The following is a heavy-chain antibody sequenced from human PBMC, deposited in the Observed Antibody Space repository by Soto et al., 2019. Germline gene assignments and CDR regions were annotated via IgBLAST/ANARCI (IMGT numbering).Heavy chain of an antibody. Sequence: ASVKVSCKASGYTFTGYYMHWLRQSPGQGLEWMGWINPNSGGTNYAQKFQGWVTMTRDTSISTAYMELSRLRSDDTAVYYCARDFSRLSNRAANWFDPWGQGTLVTVSS. CDR1: GYTFTGYY. CDR3: ARDFSRLSNRAANWFDP. D-gene: IGHD3-3*01. J-gene: IGHJ5*02. V-gene: IGHV1-2*04. CDR2: INPNSGGT.